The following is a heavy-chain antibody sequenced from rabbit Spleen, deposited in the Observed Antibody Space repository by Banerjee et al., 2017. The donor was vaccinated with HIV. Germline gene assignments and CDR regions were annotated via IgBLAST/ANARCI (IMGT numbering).Heavy chain of an antibody. CDR3: ARDTSSSFSSYGMDL. CDR2: IDAGSSAST. V-gene: IGHV1S45*01. CDR1: GVSFSTSSY. D-gene: IGHD1-1*01. J-gene: IGHJ6*01. Sequence: QEQLEESGGDLVKPGASLTLTCTASGVSFSTSSYMCWVRQAPGKGLEWIACIDAGSSASTYYASWAKGRFTISKTSSTTVTLHMTSLTAADTATYFCARDTSSSFSSYGMDLWGPGTLVTVS.